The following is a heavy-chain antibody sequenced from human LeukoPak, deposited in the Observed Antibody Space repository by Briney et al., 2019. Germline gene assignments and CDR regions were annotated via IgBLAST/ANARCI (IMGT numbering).Heavy chain of an antibody. Sequence: ASVKVSCKASGYTFTGYYMHWVRQAPGQGLEWKGWINPNSGGTNYAQKFQGRVTMTRDTSISTAYMELSRLRSDDTAVYYCARDWRRIAVADPFDYWGQGTLVTVSS. CDR3: ARDWRRIAVADPFDY. D-gene: IGHD6-19*01. CDR2: INPNSGGT. V-gene: IGHV1-2*02. CDR1: GYTFTGYY. J-gene: IGHJ4*02.